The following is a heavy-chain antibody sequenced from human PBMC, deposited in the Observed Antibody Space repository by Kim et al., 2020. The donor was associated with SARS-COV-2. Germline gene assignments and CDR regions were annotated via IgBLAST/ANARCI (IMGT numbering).Heavy chain of an antibody. CDR3: TTAQGPGIAVAGTNYYYYGMDV. J-gene: IGHJ6*02. V-gene: IGHV3-15*01. Sequence: GGSLRLSCAASGFTFSNAWMSWVRQAQGKGLEWVGRIKRKTDGGTTEYAAPVKGRFTISRDDSKTTLYLQMNSLKTEDTAVYYCTTAQGPGIAVAGTNYYYYGMDVWGQGTTVTVSS. CDR2: IKRKTDGGTT. CDR1: GFTFSNAW. D-gene: IGHD6-19*01.